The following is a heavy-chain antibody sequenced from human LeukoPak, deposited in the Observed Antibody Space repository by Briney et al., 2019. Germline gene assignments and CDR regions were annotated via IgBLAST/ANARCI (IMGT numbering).Heavy chain of an antibody. J-gene: IGHJ6*02. CDR1: GGSFSGYY. CDR3: ARDLSVATSDYYGMDV. Sequence: PSETLPLTCAVYGGSFSGYYWSWIRQPPGKGLEWIGEINHSGSTNYNPSLKSRVTISVDTSKNQFSLKLSSVTAADTAVYYCARDLSVATSDYYGMDVWGQGTTVTVSS. V-gene: IGHV4-34*01. D-gene: IGHD5-12*01. CDR2: INHSGST.